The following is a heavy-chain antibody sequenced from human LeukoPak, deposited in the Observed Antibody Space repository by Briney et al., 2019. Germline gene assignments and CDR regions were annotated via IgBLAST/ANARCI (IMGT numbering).Heavy chain of an antibody. V-gene: IGHV4-34*01. CDR1: GGSCSGYY. Sequence: SETLSLTCAVYGGSCSGYYWSWMRQPPGKGLEWIGEINHSGSTNYNPSLKSRVTISVDTSKNQFSLKLSSVTAADTAVYYCARGHYGAGTAWWFDPWGQGTLVTVSS. D-gene: IGHD6-19*01. CDR3: ARGHYGAGTAWWFDP. CDR2: INHSGST. J-gene: IGHJ5*02.